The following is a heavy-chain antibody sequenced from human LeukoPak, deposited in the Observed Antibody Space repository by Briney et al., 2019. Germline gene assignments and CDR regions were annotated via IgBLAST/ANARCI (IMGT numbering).Heavy chain of an antibody. Sequence: SLRLSCAASGFTFSSYEMNWVRQAPGKGLEWVSYIRSSGSTIYYADSVKGRFTISRDNAKKSLYLQMNSLRAEDTAVYYCARDEGRDGYNFDYWGQGTLVTVSS. CDR1: GFTFSSYE. V-gene: IGHV3-48*03. CDR2: IRSSGSTI. CDR3: ARDEGRDGYNFDY. J-gene: IGHJ4*02. D-gene: IGHD5-24*01.